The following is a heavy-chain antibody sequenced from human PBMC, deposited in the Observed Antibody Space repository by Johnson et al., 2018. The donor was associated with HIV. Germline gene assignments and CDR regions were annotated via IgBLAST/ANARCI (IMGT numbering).Heavy chain of an antibody. Sequence: VQLVESGGGVVQPGGSLRLSCAASGFTFSNAWMSWVRQAPGKGLEWVGRIKSKTDGGTTDYAAPVKGRFTISRDNAKNSLYLQMNSLRAEDTAVYYCARELIDAFDIWGQGTMVTVSS. CDR1: GFTFSNAW. CDR3: ARELIDAFDI. J-gene: IGHJ3*02. CDR2: IKSKTDGGTT. V-gene: IGHV3-15*01.